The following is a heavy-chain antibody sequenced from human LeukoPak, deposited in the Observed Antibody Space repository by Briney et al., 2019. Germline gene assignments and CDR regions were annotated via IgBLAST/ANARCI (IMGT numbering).Heavy chain of an antibody. CDR3: ARVGYSSSWYFFDY. J-gene: IGHJ4*02. D-gene: IGHD6-13*01. CDR2: IYYSGST. V-gene: IGHV4-59*01. Sequence: SETLSLTCTVSGGSISSYCWSWIRQPPGKGLEWIGYIYYSGSTNYNPSLKSRVTISVDTSKNQFSLKLSSVTAADTAVYYCARVGYSSSWYFFDYWGQGTLVTVSS. CDR1: GGSISSYC.